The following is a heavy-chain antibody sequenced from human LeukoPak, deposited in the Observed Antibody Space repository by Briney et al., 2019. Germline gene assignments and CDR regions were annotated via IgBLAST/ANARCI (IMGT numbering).Heavy chain of an antibody. D-gene: IGHD3-10*01. J-gene: IGHJ4*02. V-gene: IGHV1-18*01. Sequence: GASVKVSCKASGGTFSSYAISWVRQAPGQGLEWMGWISAYNGNTNYAQKLQGRVTMTTDTSTSTAYMELRSLRSDDTAVYYCARDWYYYGSGSSLPIDYWGQGTLVTVSS. CDR3: ARDWYYYGSGSSLPIDY. CDR2: ISAYNGNT. CDR1: GGTFSSYA.